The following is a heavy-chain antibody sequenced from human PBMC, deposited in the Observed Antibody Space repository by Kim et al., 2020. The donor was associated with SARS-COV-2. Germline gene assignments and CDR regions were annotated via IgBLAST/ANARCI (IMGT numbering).Heavy chain of an antibody. CDR2: IYYSGST. CDR1: GGSISSSSYY. D-gene: IGHD1-1*01. J-gene: IGHJ4*02. CDR3: ARDSNVGTLDY. V-gene: IGHV4-39*07. Sequence: SETLSLTCTVSGGSISSSSYYWGWIRQPPGKGLEWIGSIYYSGSTYYNPSLKSRVTISVDTSKNQFSLKLSSVTAADTAVYYCARDSNVGTLDYWGQGTLVTVSS.